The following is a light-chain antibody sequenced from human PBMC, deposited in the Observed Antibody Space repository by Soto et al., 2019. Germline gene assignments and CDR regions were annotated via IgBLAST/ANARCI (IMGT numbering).Light chain of an antibody. J-gene: IGLJ3*02. Sequence: QSALTQPPSASGPPGQSVTISCTGTSSDVGGYNYVSWYQQHPGKAPELMIYEVSKRPSGVPDRFSGSKSGNTASLTVSGLQADDEADYYCSSYAGSNHNWVFGGGTQLTVL. CDR3: SSYAGSNHNWV. V-gene: IGLV2-8*01. CDR2: EVS. CDR1: SSDVGGYNY.